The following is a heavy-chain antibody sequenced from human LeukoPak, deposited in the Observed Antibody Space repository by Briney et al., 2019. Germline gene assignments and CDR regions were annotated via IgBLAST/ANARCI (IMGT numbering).Heavy chain of an antibody. CDR1: GFTFSSYA. Sequence: GGSLRLSCAASGFTFSSYAMSWVRQAPGKGLEWVSAISGSGGSTYYADSVKGRFTISRDNSKKSLYLQMNSLRPEDTALYYCASETESQRSFDYWGQGTLVTVS. J-gene: IGHJ4*02. CDR3: ASETESQRSFDY. D-gene: IGHD5-24*01. CDR2: ISGSGGST. V-gene: IGHV3-23*01.